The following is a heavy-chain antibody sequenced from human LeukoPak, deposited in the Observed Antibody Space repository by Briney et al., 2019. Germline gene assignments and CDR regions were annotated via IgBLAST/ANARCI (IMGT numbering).Heavy chain of an antibody. CDR2: IYYSGST. CDR3: ASPAMAFIDQGRYNYYYYMDV. J-gene: IGHJ6*03. CDR1: GGSISSSSYY. V-gene: IGHV4-39*01. D-gene: IGHD5-18*01. Sequence: SETLSLTCTVSGGSISSSSYYWGRIRQPPGKGLEWIGSIYYSGSTYYNPSLKSRVTISVDTSKNQFSLKLSSVTAADTAVYYCASPAMAFIDQGRYNYYYYMDVWGKGTTVTVSS.